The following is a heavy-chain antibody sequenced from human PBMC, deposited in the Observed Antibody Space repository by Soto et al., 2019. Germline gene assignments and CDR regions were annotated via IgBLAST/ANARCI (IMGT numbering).Heavy chain of an antibody. D-gene: IGHD2-21*01. CDR2: LNGDGSRP. J-gene: IGHJ4*02. CDR1: GFTFSMYG. CDR3: ARASLPPREI. V-gene: IGHV3-74*01. Sequence: EVQLVESGGGLVQPGGSVRLSCVASGFTFSMYGMFWVRQAPGKGLVWVARLNGDGSRPNYADSVRGRFTISRDNAKNTLYLQMDDLRAGDTAVYYCARASLPPREIGGQGTVVTVSS.